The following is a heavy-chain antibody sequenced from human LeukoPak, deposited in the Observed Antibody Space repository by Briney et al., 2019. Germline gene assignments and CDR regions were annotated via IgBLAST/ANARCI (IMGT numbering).Heavy chain of an antibody. D-gene: IGHD3-10*01. Sequence: SETLSLTCTVSGYSISSGYYWGWIRQPPGKGLEWIGEINHSGSTNYNPSLKSRVTISVDTSKNQFSLKLRSVTAADTAVYYCARGRGEGRGISMVRGVRAPSYNWFDPWGHGTLITVSS. V-gene: IGHV4-38-2*02. CDR1: GYSISSGYY. J-gene: IGHJ5*02. CDR2: INHSGST. CDR3: ARGRGEGRGISMVRGVRAPSYNWFDP.